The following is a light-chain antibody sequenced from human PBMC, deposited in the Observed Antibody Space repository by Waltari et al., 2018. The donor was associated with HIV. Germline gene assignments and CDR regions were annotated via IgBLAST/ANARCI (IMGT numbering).Light chain of an antibody. Sequence: QSAVTQPASVSGSLGQSITISCTRADSHILAYSYFSWYQHHPDRAPRLLIFDANSRPSGVSFRFSGSKSGDTAFLTISGLQVEDEADYYCASYIIGHAFVFGGGTKVTVL. J-gene: IGLJ2*01. V-gene: IGLV2-14*01. CDR1: DSHILAYSY. CDR2: DAN. CDR3: ASYIIGHAFV.